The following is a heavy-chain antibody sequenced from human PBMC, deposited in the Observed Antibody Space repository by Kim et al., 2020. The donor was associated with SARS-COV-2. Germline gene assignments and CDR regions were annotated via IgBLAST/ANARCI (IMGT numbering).Heavy chain of an antibody. Sequence: SLKSRVTISVDSSKNQFSLKLSSVTAADTAVYYCARSIVVVIAILDAFDIWGQGTMVTVSS. J-gene: IGHJ3*02. D-gene: IGHD2-21*01. CDR3: ARSIVVVIAILDAFDI. V-gene: IGHV4-30-2*05.